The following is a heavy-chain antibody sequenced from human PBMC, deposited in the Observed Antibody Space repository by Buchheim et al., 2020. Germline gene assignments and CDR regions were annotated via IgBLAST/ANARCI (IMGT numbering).Heavy chain of an antibody. CDR3: ARDTEDYIWGSYRYPDY. CDR2: ISSSNTM. V-gene: IGHV3-11*01. Sequence: QVQLVESGGGLVKPGGSLRLSCAASGFTFSDYYMSWIRQAPGKGLEWVSYISSSNTMYYADSVKGRFTISRANAKNSLHLQMNSLRGEDTAVYYCARDTEDYIWGSYRYPDYWGQGTL. CDR1: GFTFSDYY. D-gene: IGHD3-16*02. J-gene: IGHJ4*02.